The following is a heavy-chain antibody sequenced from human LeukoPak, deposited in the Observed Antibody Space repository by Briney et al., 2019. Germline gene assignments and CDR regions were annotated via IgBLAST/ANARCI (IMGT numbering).Heavy chain of an antibody. CDR1: GGSFSGYY. Sequence: SETLSLTCAVYGGSFSGYYWSWIRQPPRKGLEWIGEINHSGSTNYNPSLKSRVTISVDTSKNQFSLKLSSVTAADTAVYYCARGGGSSSWYYYYYMDVWGKGTTVTVSS. CDR3: ARGGGSSSWYYYYYMDV. CDR2: INHSGST. V-gene: IGHV4-34*01. D-gene: IGHD6-13*01. J-gene: IGHJ6*03.